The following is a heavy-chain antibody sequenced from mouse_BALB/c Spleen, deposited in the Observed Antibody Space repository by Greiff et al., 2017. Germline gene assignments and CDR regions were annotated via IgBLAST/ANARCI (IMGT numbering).Heavy chain of an antibody. CDR2: IHPGSGGT. Sequence: VQVVESGAELVRPGASVKLSCKALGYTFTDYEMHWVKQTPVHGLEWIGAIHPGSGGTAYNQKFKGKATLTADKSSSTAYMELSSLTSEDSAVYYCTVYYGSSPWFAYWGQGTLVTVSA. V-gene: IGHV1-15*01. CDR3: TVYYGSSPWFAY. D-gene: IGHD1-1*01. CDR1: GYTFTDYE. J-gene: IGHJ3*01.